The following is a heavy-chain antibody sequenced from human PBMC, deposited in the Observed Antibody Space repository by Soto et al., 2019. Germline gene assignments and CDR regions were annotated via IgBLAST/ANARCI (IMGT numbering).Heavy chain of an antibody. CDR1: GFSVSSNY. Sequence: GSLRLSCAASGFSVSSNYMTWVRQAPGKGLEWVPIIYSDGRTNYADSVKGRFTISRDNSKNTVYLQMTSLSADDTAVYYCAREISAGFGEPWLDPWGQGTLVTVSS. V-gene: IGHV3-53*01. J-gene: IGHJ5*02. CDR2: IYSDGRT. CDR3: AREISAGFGEPWLDP. D-gene: IGHD3-10*01.